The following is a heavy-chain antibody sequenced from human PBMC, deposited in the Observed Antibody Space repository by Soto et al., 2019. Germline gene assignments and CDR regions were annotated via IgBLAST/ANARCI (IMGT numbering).Heavy chain of an antibody. D-gene: IGHD3-3*01. J-gene: IGHJ5*02. CDR2: IYNSGIT. Sequence: QVLLQESGPGLVKSSQTLSLTCTVSGGSISSGDYSWSWVRQSPGKGLEWIGHIYNSGITYYNPSLKSRVVISIDTSRNQFSLRLNSLTAADRGVYFCARGVTVFGLVSRFWFDPWGQGTVVTVSS. V-gene: IGHV4-30-4*01. CDR1: GGSISSGDYS. CDR3: ARGVTVFGLVSRFWFDP.